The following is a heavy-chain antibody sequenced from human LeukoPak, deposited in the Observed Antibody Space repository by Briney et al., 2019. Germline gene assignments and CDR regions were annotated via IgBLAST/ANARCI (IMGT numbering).Heavy chain of an antibody. CDR2: IWYDGSNK. V-gene: IGHV3-33*06. CDR1: GFTFSGYG. J-gene: IGHJ4*02. CDR3: AKERLNPSRYFDY. D-gene: IGHD3-22*01. Sequence: GGSLRLSCAASGFTFSGYGMHWVRQAPGKGLEWVALIWYDGSNKYYADSVKGRFTCSRDNSKNTLYLQMNSLRAEDTAVYYCAKERLNPSRYFDYWGQGTLVTVSS.